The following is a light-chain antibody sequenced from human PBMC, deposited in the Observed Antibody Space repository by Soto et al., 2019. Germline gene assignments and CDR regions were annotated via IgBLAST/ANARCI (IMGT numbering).Light chain of an antibody. Sequence: EIVLTQSPGTLSLSPGERATLSCRASQSVSSSYFAWYQQKPGQAPRLLIYGASSRATGIPDRFSGSGSGTDLTLTISRLEPEDFAVYYCQQYYSSAPWTFGQGTKVEIK. V-gene: IGKV3-20*01. CDR3: QQYYSSAPWT. J-gene: IGKJ1*01. CDR2: GAS. CDR1: QSVSSSY.